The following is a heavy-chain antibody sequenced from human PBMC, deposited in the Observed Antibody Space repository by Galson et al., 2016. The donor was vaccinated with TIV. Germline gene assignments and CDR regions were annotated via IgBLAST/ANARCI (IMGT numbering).Heavy chain of an antibody. CDR3: ARGGGYYDYGNYYYYGLDF. CDR1: GGTFTNYV. V-gene: IGHV1-69*13. Sequence: SVKVSCKASGGTFTNYVINWVRQAPGQGLEWMGGVTPNVRTPQYAQKFQGRVTINANESTSTKYLEVSRLTSDDTAVYFCARGGGYYDYGNYYYYGLDFWGQGTTVTVSS. J-gene: IGHJ6*02. CDR2: VTPNVRTP. D-gene: IGHD3-16*01.